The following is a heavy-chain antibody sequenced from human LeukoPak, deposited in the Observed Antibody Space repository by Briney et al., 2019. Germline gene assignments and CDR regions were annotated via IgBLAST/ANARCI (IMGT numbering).Heavy chain of an antibody. J-gene: IGHJ4*02. CDR2: INPNSGGT. CDR3: ARTSYYYLPRFDY. CDR1: GYTFTRYY. D-gene: IGHD3-10*01. V-gene: IGHV1-2*02. Sequence: ASVKVSCKASGYTFTRYYMHWVRQAPGQGLEGMGWINPNSGGTNYAQKFQGRVTMTRDTSISTAYMELSRLRSDDTAVYYCARTSYYYLPRFDYWGQGTLVTVSS.